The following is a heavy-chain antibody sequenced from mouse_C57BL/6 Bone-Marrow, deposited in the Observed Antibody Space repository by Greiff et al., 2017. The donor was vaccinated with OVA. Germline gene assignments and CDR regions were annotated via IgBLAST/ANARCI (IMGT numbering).Heavy chain of an antibody. Sequence: EVQLQQSGPVLVKPGASVKMSCKASGYTFTDYYMNWVKQSHGKSLEWIGVINPYNGGTSYNQKFKGKATLTVDKSSSTAYMELNSLTSEDSAVYYCARGGDYYGSSYVLFDYWGQGTTLTVSS. CDR3: ARGGDYYGSSYVLFDY. V-gene: IGHV1-19*01. CDR2: INPYNGGT. J-gene: IGHJ2*01. D-gene: IGHD1-1*01. CDR1: GYTFTDYY.